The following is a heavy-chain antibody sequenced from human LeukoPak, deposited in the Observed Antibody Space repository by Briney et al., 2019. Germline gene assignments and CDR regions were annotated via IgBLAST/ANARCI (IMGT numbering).Heavy chain of an antibody. CDR2: ISGSGERT. D-gene: IGHD1-26*01. J-gene: IGHJ4*02. CDR3: VSQSYSGSDNYYFHY. Sequence: GGSLRLSCVTSGFMFSTYAMSWARQAPGKGLEWVSIISGSGERTYYADSVKGRFTVSRDNSKNTLYLQMKSLRAEDTAVYYCVSQSYSGSDNYYFHYWGREPWSPSPQ. CDR1: GFMFSTYA. V-gene: IGHV3-23*01.